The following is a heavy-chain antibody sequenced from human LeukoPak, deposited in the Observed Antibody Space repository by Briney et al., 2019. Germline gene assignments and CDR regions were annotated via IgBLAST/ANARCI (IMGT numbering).Heavy chain of an antibody. D-gene: IGHD2-2*01. CDR1: GFTFSSYA. Sequence: GGSLRLSCAASGFTFSSYAMSWVRQAPGEGLEWVSAISGSGGSTYYADSVKGRFTISRDNSENTLYLQMNSLRAEDTAVYYCAKAPLGYCSSTSCYDYWGQGTLVTVSS. V-gene: IGHV3-23*01. J-gene: IGHJ4*02. CDR3: AKAPLGYCSSTSCYDY. CDR2: ISGSGGST.